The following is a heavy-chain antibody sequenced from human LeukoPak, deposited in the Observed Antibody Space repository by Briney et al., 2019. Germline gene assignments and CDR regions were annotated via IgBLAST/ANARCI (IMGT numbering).Heavy chain of an antibody. CDR2: IYYSGST. D-gene: IGHD1-26*01. J-gene: IGHJ6*02. Sequence: SETLSLTCTASGGSISNYYWSWIRQPPGKGLEWIGYIYYSGSTNYNPSLKSRVTISVDTSKNQFSLKLSSVTAADTAVYYCARVGGTNYYYYGMDVWGQGTTVTVSS. V-gene: IGHV4-59*01. CDR3: ARVGGTNYYYYGMDV. CDR1: GGSISNYY.